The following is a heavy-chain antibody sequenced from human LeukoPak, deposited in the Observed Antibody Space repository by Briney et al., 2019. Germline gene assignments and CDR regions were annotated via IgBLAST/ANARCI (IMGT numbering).Heavy chain of an antibody. J-gene: IGHJ2*01. CDR1: GGSISSYY. CDR2: IYYSGST. V-gene: IGHV4-59*01. D-gene: IGHD3-10*01. CDR3: ARTPVWGSGSYFDL. Sequence: LETLSLTCTVSGGSISSYYWSWIRQPPGKGLEWIGYIYYSGSTNYNPSLKSRVTISVDTSKNQFSLKLSSVTAADTAVYYCARTPVWGSGSYFDLWGRGTLVTVSS.